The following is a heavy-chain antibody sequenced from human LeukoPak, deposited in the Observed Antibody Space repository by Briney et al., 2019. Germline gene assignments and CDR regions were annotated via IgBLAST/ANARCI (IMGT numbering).Heavy chain of an antibody. CDR3: ARGTGFYDSSGHYYWGYFDS. D-gene: IGHD3-22*01. CDR2: IYYSGTT. CDR1: GGSISSHY. Sequence: SETLSLTCTVSGGSISSHYWSWFRQTPGERPEWIAFIYYSGTTNYNPSLKGRVTISIDSSKNQFSLKLSSVTAADTDIYYCARGTGFYDSSGHYYWGYFDSRGQGTLVPVSS. J-gene: IGHJ4*02. V-gene: IGHV4-59*11.